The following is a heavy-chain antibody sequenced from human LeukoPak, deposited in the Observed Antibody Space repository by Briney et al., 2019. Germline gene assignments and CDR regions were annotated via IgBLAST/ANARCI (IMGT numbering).Heavy chain of an antibody. CDR2: IYYSGST. Sequence: SETLSLTCTVSGGSISSYYWSWIRQPPGKGLEWIGYIYYSGSTNYNPSLKSRVTISVDTSKNQFSLKLSSVTAADTAVYYCARELGSSSLVIPPYYFDYWGQGTLVTVSS. CDR3: ARELGSSSLVIPPYYFDY. V-gene: IGHV4-59*12. D-gene: IGHD6-6*01. J-gene: IGHJ4*02. CDR1: GGSISSYY.